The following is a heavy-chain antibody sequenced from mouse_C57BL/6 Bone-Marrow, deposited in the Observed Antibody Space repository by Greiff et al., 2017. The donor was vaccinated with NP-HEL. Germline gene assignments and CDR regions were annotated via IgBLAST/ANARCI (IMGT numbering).Heavy chain of an antibody. CDR3: ASPQLGLFAY. J-gene: IGHJ3*01. CDR2: ISYDGSN. Sequence: VQLQQSGPGLVKPSQSLSLTCSVTGYSITSGYYWNWIRQFPGNKLEWMGYISYDGSNNYNPSLKNRISITRDTSKNQFFLKLNSVTTEDTATYYCASPQLGLFAYWGQGTLVTVSA. D-gene: IGHD4-1*02. V-gene: IGHV3-6*01. CDR1: GYSITSGYY.